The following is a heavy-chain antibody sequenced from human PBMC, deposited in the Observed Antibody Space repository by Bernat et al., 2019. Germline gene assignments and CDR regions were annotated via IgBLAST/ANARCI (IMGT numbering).Heavy chain of an antibody. J-gene: IGHJ4*02. Sequence: QVQLVESGGGVVQPGRSLRLPCAASGFTFSSYAMHWVRQAPVKGLEWVAVISYDGSNKYYADSVKGRFTISRDNSKITLYLQMNSLRAEDTAVYYCARTQIAAAGTWYFDYWGQGTLVTVSS. D-gene: IGHD6-13*01. V-gene: IGHV3-30-3*01. CDR1: GFTFSSYA. CDR2: ISYDGSNK. CDR3: ARTQIAAAGTWYFDY.